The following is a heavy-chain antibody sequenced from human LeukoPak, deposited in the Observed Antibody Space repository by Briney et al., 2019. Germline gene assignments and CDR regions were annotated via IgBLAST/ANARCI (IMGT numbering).Heavy chain of an antibody. CDR2: ISSSSYI. V-gene: IGHV3-21*01. CDR3: ARGLPSEAVAGTDY. J-gene: IGHJ4*02. D-gene: IGHD6-19*01. CDR1: GFTFSSYW. Sequence: GGSLRLSCAASGFTFSSYWMTWVRQAPGKGLEWVSSISSSSYIYYADSVKGRFTISRDNAKNSLYLQMNSLRAEDTAVYYCARGLPSEAVAGTDYWGQGTLVTVSS.